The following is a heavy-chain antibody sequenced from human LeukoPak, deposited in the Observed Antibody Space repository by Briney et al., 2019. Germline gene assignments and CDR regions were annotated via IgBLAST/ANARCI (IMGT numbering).Heavy chain of an antibody. D-gene: IGHD4-17*01. CDR1: GFTFSSYG. CDR3: ARHYGDYFDY. Sequence: GGSLRLSCAASGFTFSSYGMHWVRQAPGKGLEWVAVIWYDGSNRYYADSVKGRFTISRDNSKNTLYLRMNSLRAEDTAVYYCARHYGDYFDYWGQGTLVTVSS. CDR2: IWYDGSNR. J-gene: IGHJ4*02. V-gene: IGHV3-33*01.